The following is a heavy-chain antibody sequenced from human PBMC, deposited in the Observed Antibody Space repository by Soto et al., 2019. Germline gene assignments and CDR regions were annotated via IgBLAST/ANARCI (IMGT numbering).Heavy chain of an antibody. V-gene: IGHV4-30-2*01. D-gene: IGHD3-10*01. CDR1: GGSISSGGYS. CDR2: IYHSGST. J-gene: IGHJ5*02. CDR3: ARVHAGILAPYNWFDP. Sequence: SETLSLTCAVSGGSISSGGYSWSWIRQPPGKGLEWIGYIYHSGSTYYNPSLKSRVTISVDRSKNQFSLKLSSVTAADTAVYYCARVHAGILAPYNWFDPWGQGTLVTVS.